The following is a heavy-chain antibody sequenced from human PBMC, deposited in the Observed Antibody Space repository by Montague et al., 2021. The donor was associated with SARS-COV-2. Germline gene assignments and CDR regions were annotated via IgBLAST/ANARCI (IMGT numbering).Heavy chain of an antibody. V-gene: IGHV4-59*02. Sequence: SETLSLTCSVSSGSVSSDYWSWIRQPPGKGLEWIGYIYSSGSTSYNPSLKSQVTISIDTSKNQFSLRLSSVTAADTAVYYCARTGDAYTRYYFDYWGQGTLVTVSS. CDR1: SGSVSSDY. CDR3: ARTGDAYTRYYFDY. D-gene: IGHD5-24*01. J-gene: IGHJ4*02. CDR2: IYSSGST.